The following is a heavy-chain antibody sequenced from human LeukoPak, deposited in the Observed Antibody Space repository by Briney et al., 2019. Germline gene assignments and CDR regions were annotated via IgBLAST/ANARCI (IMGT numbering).Heavy chain of an antibody. Sequence: ASVKVSCKASGYTFTGYYMHWVRQAPGQGLEWMGWINPNSGGTDYAQRFQGRVTMTRDTSISTAYMELSRLRSDDTAVYYCARGPSSGWFLSRFDYWGQGTLVTVSS. J-gene: IGHJ4*02. V-gene: IGHV1-2*02. CDR2: INPNSGGT. CDR1: GYTFTGYY. D-gene: IGHD6-19*01. CDR3: ARGPSSGWFLSRFDY.